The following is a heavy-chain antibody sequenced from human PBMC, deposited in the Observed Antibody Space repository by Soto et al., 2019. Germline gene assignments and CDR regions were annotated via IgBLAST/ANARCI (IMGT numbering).Heavy chain of an antibody. CDR1: GFTFDDYA. CDR2: INWNGGST. J-gene: IGHJ4*02. Sequence: EVQLVESGGAVVRPGGSLRLSCAASGFTFDDYAMGWVRQAPGKGLEWVAAINWNGGSTTYADSLKGRFTISRDNAKNSLHLQISSLRAEDTALYYCARCSSTSCYIMASFDYWGQGTLVTVSS. V-gene: IGHV3-20*04. CDR3: ARCSSTSCYIMASFDY. D-gene: IGHD2-2*02.